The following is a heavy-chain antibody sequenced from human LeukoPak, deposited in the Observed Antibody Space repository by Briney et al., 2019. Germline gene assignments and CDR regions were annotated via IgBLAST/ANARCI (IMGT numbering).Heavy chain of an antibody. J-gene: IGHJ4*02. CDR3: ATGWVLTGEPY. CDR2: IHHSGGT. CDR1: SGSISSTEW. Sequence: PSGTLSLTCAVSSGSISSTEWYTWVRQPPGQGLEWIGEIHHSGGTNYNVSLKSRVAISLDKSKNHFSLDLTSMTAADTAVYYCATGWVLTGEPYWGQGTLVTVSS. D-gene: IGHD7-27*01. V-gene: IGHV4-4*02.